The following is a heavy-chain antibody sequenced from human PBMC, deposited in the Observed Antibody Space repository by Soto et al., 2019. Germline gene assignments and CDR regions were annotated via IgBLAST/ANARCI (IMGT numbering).Heavy chain of an antibody. CDR2: ISSSGST. J-gene: IGHJ4*02. V-gene: IGHV4-59*02. CDR3: ARGMRELPY. D-gene: IGHD1-7*01. CDR1: GASVSNYH. Sequence: PSETLSLTCTVSGASVSNYHWSWIRQPPGKGLEWIGCISSSGSTNYNPSLQSPVTISVDTSKNQCSLKLNSVTAADTAVYYCARGMRELPYWGQGFLVTVSS.